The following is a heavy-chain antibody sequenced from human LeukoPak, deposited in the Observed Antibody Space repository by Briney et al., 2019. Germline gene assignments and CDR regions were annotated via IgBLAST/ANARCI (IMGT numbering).Heavy chain of an antibody. CDR3: ARDMWQQFDWFDP. CDR1: GYTFTNYG. CDR2: IIAYNGNT. Sequence: ASVKVSCKASGYTFTNYGISWVRRAPGQGLEWMGYIIAYNGNTNYAQNFQGRVTMTTDTSTSTAYMELRSLRSDDTAVYYCARDMWQQFDWFDPWGQGTLVTVSS. D-gene: IGHD6-13*01. J-gene: IGHJ5*02. V-gene: IGHV1-18*01.